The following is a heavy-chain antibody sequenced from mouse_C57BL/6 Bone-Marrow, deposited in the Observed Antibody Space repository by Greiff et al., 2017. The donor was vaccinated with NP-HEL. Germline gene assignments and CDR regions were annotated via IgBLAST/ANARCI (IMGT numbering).Heavy chain of an antibody. CDR3: ARSGAFITTVVAHFDY. V-gene: IGHV1-19*01. CDR1: GYTFTDYY. J-gene: IGHJ2*01. CDR2: INPYNGGT. D-gene: IGHD1-1*01. Sequence: EVQLQQSGPVLVKPGASVKMSCKASGYTFTDYYMNWVKQSHGKSLEWIGVINPYNGGTSYNQKFKGKATLTVDKSSSTAYMELNSLTSEYSAVYYCARSGAFITTVVAHFDYWGRGTTLTVSS.